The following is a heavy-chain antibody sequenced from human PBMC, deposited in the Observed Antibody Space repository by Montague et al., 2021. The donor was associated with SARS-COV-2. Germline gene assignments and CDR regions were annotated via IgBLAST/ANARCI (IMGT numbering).Heavy chain of an antibody. J-gene: IGHJ4*02. CDR3: ARTYYDILTGYYNFDY. CDR2: IYYSGST. D-gene: IGHD3-9*01. V-gene: IGHV4-31*03. Sequence: TLSLTYTVSGGSISSGGYYWSWIRQHPGKGLEWIGYIYYSGSTYYXPSLKSRVTISVDTSKNQFSLKLSSVTAADTAVYYCARTYYDILTGYYNFDYWGQGTLVTVSS. CDR1: GGSISSGGYY.